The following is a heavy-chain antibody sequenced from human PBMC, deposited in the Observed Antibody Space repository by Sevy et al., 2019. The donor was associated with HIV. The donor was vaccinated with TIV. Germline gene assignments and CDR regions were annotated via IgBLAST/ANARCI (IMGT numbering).Heavy chain of an antibody. D-gene: IGHD3-22*01. Sequence: GGSLRLSCAASGFTFSSHEMNWVRQAPGKGLEWVSYISSSGSTIYYADSVKGRFTISRDNAKNSLYLQMNSLRAEDTAVYYCARDTPGSGYYYYYYGMDVWGQGTTVTVSS. CDR2: ISSSGSTI. V-gene: IGHV3-48*03. CDR3: ARDTPGSGYYYYYYGMDV. J-gene: IGHJ6*02. CDR1: GFTFSSHE.